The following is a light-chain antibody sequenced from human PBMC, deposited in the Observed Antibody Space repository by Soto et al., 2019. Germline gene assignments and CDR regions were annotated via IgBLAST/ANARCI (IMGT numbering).Light chain of an antibody. CDR3: QQYNNYLTWT. Sequence: DIQMTQSPSTLSASVGDRVTITRRASQSISRWLVWYQQKPGKAPKVLIYDASILASGVPSRFSGSGSGTEFTLTISSLQPDDFATYYCQQYNNYLTWTFGQGTKVEIK. V-gene: IGKV1-5*01. J-gene: IGKJ1*01. CDR2: DAS. CDR1: QSISRW.